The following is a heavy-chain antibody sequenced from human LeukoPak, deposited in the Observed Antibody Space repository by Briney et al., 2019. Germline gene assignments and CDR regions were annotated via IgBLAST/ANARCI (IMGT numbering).Heavy chain of an antibody. D-gene: IGHD3-22*01. Sequence: PSETLSLTCAVSGGSISSGGYSWSWIRQPPGKGLEWIGYIYHSGSTYYNPSLKSRVTMSVDTSKNQFSLRLSSVTAADTAVYYCARGGEYHDSSGYYYGDWFDPWGQGTLVTVSS. CDR2: IYHSGST. CDR3: ARGGEYHDSSGYYYGDWFDP. V-gene: IGHV4-30-2*01. CDR1: GGSISSGGYS. J-gene: IGHJ5*02.